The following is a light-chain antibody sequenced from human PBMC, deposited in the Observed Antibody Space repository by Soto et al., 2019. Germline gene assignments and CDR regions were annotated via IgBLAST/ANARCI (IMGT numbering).Light chain of an antibody. CDR1: TRDVGGHNY. V-gene: IGLV2-8*01. CDR3: SSYAGSNTHV. CDR2: EVS. Sequence: QSLVTPPPSASGGPGNTFSISFPGNTRDVGGHNYVSWYQQHPGKAPKLIIREVSKRPSGVPDRFSGSKSGNTASLTVSGLQAEDEADYYCSSYAGSNTHVFGTGTKVTVL. J-gene: IGLJ1*01.